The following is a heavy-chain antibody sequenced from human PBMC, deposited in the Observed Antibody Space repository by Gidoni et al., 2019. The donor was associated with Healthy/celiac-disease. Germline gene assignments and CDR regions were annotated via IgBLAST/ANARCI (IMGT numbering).Heavy chain of an antibody. Sequence: QLQLQESGPGLVKPSETLSLTCTVSGGSISSSSYYWGWIRQPPGKGLEWIGSIYYSGSTYYTPSLKSRVTISVDTSKNQFSLKLSSVTAADTAVYYCAREQSSSVSAIDYWGQGTLVTVSS. CDR3: AREQSSSVSAIDY. CDR2: IYYSGST. V-gene: IGHV4-39*07. CDR1: GGSISSSSYY. D-gene: IGHD6-6*01. J-gene: IGHJ4*02.